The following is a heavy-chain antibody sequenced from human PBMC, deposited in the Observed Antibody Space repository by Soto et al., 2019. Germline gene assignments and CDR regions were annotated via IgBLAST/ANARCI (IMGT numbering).Heavy chain of an antibody. J-gene: IGHJ4*02. CDR1: GFTFNNYA. Sequence: EVQLLESGGGLVQPGGSLRLSCAASGFTFNNYAMTWVRQAPGKGLEWVSAISGGGDTTSYADSVKGRFTVSRDGSKNTLYLQMSSLRAEDTALYYRAKGRGGAGSLTPSVDFWGQGTLVTVSS. D-gene: IGHD3-10*01. V-gene: IGHV3-23*01. CDR3: AKGRGGAGSLTPSVDF. CDR2: ISGGGDTT.